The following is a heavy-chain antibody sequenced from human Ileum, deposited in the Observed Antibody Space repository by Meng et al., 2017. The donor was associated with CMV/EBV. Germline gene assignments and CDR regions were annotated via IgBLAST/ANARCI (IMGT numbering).Heavy chain of an antibody. CDR1: GFTFSSYS. V-gene: IGHV3-21*01. D-gene: IGHD6-13*01. Sequence: GGSLRLSCAASGFTFSSYSMNWVRQAPGKGLEWVSSISSSSSYIYYADSVKGRFTISRDNAKNSLYLQMNSLRAEDTAVYYCARDGGYSSSWYLFDYWGQGTLVTGYS. CDR2: ISSSSSYI. CDR3: ARDGGYSSSWYLFDY. J-gene: IGHJ4*02.